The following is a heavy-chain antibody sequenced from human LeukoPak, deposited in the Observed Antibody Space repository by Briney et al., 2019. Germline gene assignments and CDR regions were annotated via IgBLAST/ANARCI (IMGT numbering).Heavy chain of an antibody. CDR2: IYYSGST. V-gene: IGHV4-59*06. D-gene: IGHD2-2*01. Sequence: SETLSLTCTVSGGSISSYYWSWIRQHPGKGLEWIGYIYYSGSTYYNPSLKSRVTISVDTSKNQFSLKLSSVTAADTAVYYCARSSGRGYQLLGYWGQGTLVTVSS. CDR3: ARSSGRGYQLLGY. J-gene: IGHJ4*02. CDR1: GGSISSYY.